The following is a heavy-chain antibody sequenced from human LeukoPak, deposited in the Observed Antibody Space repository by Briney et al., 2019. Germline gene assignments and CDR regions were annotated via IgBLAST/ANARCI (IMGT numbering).Heavy chain of an antibody. V-gene: IGHV3-23*01. D-gene: IGHD2-2*01. J-gene: IGHJ6*03. CDR3: ARGSSSLYYYMDV. CDR2: ISSSGGST. Sequence: GGSLRLSCAASGFSFSSYAMSWVRQAPGKGLEWVSGISSSGGSTYYAESVKGRFTISRDDSKNTLYLQMNSLRAEDTAVFYCARGSSSLYYYMDVWGKGTTVTVSS. CDR1: GFSFSSYA.